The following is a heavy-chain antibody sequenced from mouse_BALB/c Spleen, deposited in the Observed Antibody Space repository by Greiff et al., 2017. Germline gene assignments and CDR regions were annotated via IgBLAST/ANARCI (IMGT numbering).Heavy chain of an antibody. CDR3: ARDKNGKGFAY. D-gene: IGHD2-1*01. Sequence: EVHLVESGGGLVKPGGSLKLSCAASGFTFSDYYMYWVRQTPEKRLEWVATISDGGSYTYYPDSVKGRFTISRDNAKNNLYLQMSSLKSEDTAMYYCARDKNGKGFAYWGQGTLVTVSA. V-gene: IGHV5-4*02. CDR2: ISDGGSYT. J-gene: IGHJ3*01. CDR1: GFTFSDYY.